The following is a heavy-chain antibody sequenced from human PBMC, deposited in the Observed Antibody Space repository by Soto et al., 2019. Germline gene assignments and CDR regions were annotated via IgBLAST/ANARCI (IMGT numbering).Heavy chain of an antibody. J-gene: IGHJ4*02. CDR1: WFPFSSYA. V-gene: IGHV3-23*01. CDR3: AKDLISYYSRSWFLDY. CDR2: ISGSGGST. D-gene: IGHD6-13*01. Sequence: GGSLRLSCAAAWFPFSSYAMSWVRQDPGKGLEWVSAISGSGGSTYYADSVKGRFTISRDNSKNTLYLQMNSLRAEDTAVYYCAKDLISYYSRSWFLDYWGQGTLVTVSS.